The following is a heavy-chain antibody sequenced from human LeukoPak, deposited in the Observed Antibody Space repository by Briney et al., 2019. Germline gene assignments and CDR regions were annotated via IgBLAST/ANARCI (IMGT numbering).Heavy chain of an antibody. CDR3: ARYPRRSGWFSMDV. CDR1: GYTFTGYY. D-gene: IGHD6-19*01. J-gene: IGHJ6*03. V-gene: IGHV1-2*02. Sequence: ASVKVSCKASGYTFTGYYMHWVRQALGQGLEWMGWINPNSGGTNYAQKFQGRVTMTRDTSISTAYMELSRLRSDDTAVYYCARYPRRSGWFSMDVWGKGTTVTVSS. CDR2: INPNSGGT.